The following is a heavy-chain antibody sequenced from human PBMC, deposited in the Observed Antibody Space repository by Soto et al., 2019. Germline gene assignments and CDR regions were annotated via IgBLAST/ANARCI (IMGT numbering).Heavy chain of an antibody. Sequence: SVKVSCKASGGTFSSYAISWVRQAPGQGLEWMGGIIPIFGTANYAQKFQGRVTITADESTSTAYMELSSLRSEDTAVYYCARALYYDILTGYYTPPNYYYYYGMDVWGQGTTVTVSS. CDR3: ARALYYDILTGYYTPPNYYYYYGMDV. V-gene: IGHV1-69*13. J-gene: IGHJ6*02. CDR1: GGTFSSYA. D-gene: IGHD3-9*01. CDR2: IIPIFGTA.